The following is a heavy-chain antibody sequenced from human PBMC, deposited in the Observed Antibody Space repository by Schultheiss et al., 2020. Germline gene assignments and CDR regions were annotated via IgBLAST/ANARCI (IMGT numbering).Heavy chain of an antibody. Sequence: GGSLRLSCAASGFTFSSYAMSWVRQAPGKGLVWVSRINSDGSSTSYADSVKGRFTISRDNAKNTLYLQMNSLRAEDTAVYYCARDPVIAAAIWYYYYGMDVWGQGTTVTVSS. V-gene: IGHV3-74*01. CDR1: GFTFSSYA. D-gene: IGHD6-13*01. CDR2: INSDGSST. CDR3: ARDPVIAAAIWYYYYGMDV. J-gene: IGHJ6*02.